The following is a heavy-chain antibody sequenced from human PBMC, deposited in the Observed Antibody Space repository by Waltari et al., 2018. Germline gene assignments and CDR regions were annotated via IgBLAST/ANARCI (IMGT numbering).Heavy chain of an antibody. CDR2: RRNKASSYTT. D-gene: IGHD1-26*01. CDR1: GLTLSDHY. V-gene: IGHV3-72*01. Sequence: EVQLVESGGGLVQPGGSLRLSCAASGLTLSDHYMDWVRQAPGKGLEWVGRRRNKASSYTTEYAASVKGRFTISRDDLNNLLYLQMNSLKTEDTAVYYCTRSGSDWLNWFDPWGQGTLVTVSS. CDR3: TRSGSDWLNWFDP. J-gene: IGHJ5*02.